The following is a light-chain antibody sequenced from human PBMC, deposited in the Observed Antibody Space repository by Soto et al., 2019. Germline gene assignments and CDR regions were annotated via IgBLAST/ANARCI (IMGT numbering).Light chain of an antibody. CDR2: AAS. J-gene: IGKJ2*01. CDR1: QSVSSY. V-gene: IGKV3-11*01. CDR3: HKCRNRPAYT. Sequence: EIVLTQSPATLSLSPGERATLSCRASQSVSSYLAWCQQKAGHAPRLLIFAASNKATCIPARLSGSGSGTHFPLTSSSLNREDFAVYYCHKCRNRPAYTLGQGIDLEIK.